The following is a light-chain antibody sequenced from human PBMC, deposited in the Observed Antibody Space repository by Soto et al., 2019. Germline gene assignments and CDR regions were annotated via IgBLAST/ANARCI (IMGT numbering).Light chain of an antibody. V-gene: IGLV2-14*03. CDR2: DVT. CDR3: SSYTTSNTRQIV. Sequence: QSLLTQPASVSASPGQSITISCTGASSDVGGYNYVSWYQHHPGKAPKLIIYDVTNRPSGVPNPFSGSKSGNTASLTISGLQPEDEADYYCSSYTTSNTRQIVFGTGTKVTVL. CDR1: SSDVGGYNY. J-gene: IGLJ1*01.